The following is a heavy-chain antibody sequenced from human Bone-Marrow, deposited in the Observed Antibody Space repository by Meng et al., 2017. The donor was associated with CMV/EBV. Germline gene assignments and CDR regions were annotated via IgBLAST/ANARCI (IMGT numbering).Heavy chain of an antibody. CDR2: IIPIFGTA. Sequence: SVKVSCKASGGTFSSYAISWVRQAPGQGLEWMGGIIPIFGTANYAQKFQGRVTITTDESTSTAYMELSSLRSDDTAVYYLARCITMVRGVIDYYYYYGMDVWGQGTTVTVSS. CDR1: GGTFSSYA. J-gene: IGHJ6*02. V-gene: IGHV1-69*05. D-gene: IGHD3-10*01. CDR3: ARCITMVRGVIDYYYYYGMDV.